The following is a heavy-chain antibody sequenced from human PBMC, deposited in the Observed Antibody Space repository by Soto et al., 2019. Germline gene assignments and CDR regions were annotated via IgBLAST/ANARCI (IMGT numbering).Heavy chain of an antibody. V-gene: IGHV3-21*01. CDR1: GFTFSSYS. D-gene: IGHD2-15*01. CDR2: ISSASSYT. CDR3: ARVKTCSAARLGSPADH. J-gene: IGHJ4*02. Sequence: GGSLRLSCAASGFTFSSYSMKWVRQAPGKGLEWVSSISSASSYTYYADSVKGRFTISRDNAQNSLFLQMNSLRVDDTAAYYCARVKTCSAARLGSPADHWGQATLVTASS.